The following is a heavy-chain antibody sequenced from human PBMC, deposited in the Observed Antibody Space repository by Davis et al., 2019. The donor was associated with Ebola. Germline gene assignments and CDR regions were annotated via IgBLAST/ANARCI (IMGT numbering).Heavy chain of an antibody. J-gene: IGHJ4*02. V-gene: IGHV3-30-3*01. Sequence: PGGSLRLSCAASGFTFSSYAMHWVRQAPGKGLEWVAVISYDGSNKYYADSVKGRFTISRDNSKNTLYLQMNSLRAEDTAVYYCARDWVVPAAHFDYWGQGTLVTVSS. D-gene: IGHD2-2*01. CDR3: ARDWVVPAAHFDY. CDR1: GFTFSSYA. CDR2: ISYDGSNK.